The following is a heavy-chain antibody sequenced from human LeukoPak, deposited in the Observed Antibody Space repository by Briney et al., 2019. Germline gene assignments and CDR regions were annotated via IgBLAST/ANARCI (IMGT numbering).Heavy chain of an antibody. J-gene: IGHJ4*02. CDR1: GFTFSTNA. CDR2: IWRTGDWT. Sequence: QTGGSLRLSCAASGFTFSTNAMSWVRQAPGKGPEWVAAIWRTGDWTHYVDSVKGRFTISRDNSKNTLYLQMNRLRVADTAIYYCAKDRHDYGDYAFDSWGQGTLVTVSS. CDR3: AKDRHDYGDYAFDS. D-gene: IGHD4-17*01. V-gene: IGHV3-23*05.